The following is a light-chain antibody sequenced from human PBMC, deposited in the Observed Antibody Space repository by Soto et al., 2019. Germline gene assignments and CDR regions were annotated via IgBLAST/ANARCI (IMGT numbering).Light chain of an antibody. V-gene: IGKV3-20*01. J-gene: IGKJ5*01. CDR1: QSVSRN. CDR3: QQYGSSPTT. Sequence: EIVMTQSPATLSVSPGERATLSCRASQSVSRNLAWYQQKPGQAPRLLIYGASSRATGIPDRFSGSGSGTDFTLTISRLEPEDFAVYYCQQYGSSPTTFAQGTRLEIK. CDR2: GAS.